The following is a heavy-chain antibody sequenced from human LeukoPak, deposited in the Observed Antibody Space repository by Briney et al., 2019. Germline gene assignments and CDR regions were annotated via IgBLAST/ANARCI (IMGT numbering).Heavy chain of an antibody. V-gene: IGHV3-21*01. CDR1: GFTFSSYS. CDR3: ARGSHYYDSSGYPEDY. CDR2: ISSSSSYI. Sequence: GGSLRLSCAASGFTFSSYSMNWVRQAPGKGLEWFSSISSSSSYIYYADSVKGRFTISRDNAKNSLYLQMNSLRAEDTAVYYCARGSHYYDSSGYPEDYWGQGTLVTVSS. J-gene: IGHJ4*02. D-gene: IGHD3-22*01.